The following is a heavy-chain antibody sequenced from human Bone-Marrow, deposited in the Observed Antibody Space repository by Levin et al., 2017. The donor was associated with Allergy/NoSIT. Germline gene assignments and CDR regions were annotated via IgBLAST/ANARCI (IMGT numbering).Heavy chain of an antibody. J-gene: IGHJ4*02. CDR3: ALGPPKYYFDS. Sequence: SQTLSLTCSVSGGSISSGSYYWAWIRQHPGRGLEWIGYILYTGSTYYNPSLKSRVTISVDTSENQFSLRLSSVTAADTAVYYCALGPPKYYFDSWGQGTLVTVSS. D-gene: IGHD7-27*01. CDR2: ILYTGST. V-gene: IGHV4-31*03. CDR1: GGSISSGSYY.